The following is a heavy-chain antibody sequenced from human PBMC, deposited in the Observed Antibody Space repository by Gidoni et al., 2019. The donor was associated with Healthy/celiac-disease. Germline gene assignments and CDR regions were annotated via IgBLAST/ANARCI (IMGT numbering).Heavy chain of an antibody. CDR3: ARVAGDYGGNLEYYFDY. J-gene: IGHJ4*02. CDR2: IYYSGST. V-gene: IGHV4-59*01. CDR1: GGSISSYY. Sequence: QVQLQESGPGLVKPSETLSLTCTVSGGSISSYYWSWIRQPPGKGLEWIGYIYYSGSTNYNPSLKSRVTISVDTSKNQFSLKLSSVTAADTAVYYCARVAGDYGGNLEYYFDYWGQGTLVTVFS. D-gene: IGHD4-17*01.